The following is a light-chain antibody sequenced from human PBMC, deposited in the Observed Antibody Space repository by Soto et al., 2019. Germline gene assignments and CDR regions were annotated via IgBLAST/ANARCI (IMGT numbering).Light chain of an antibody. J-gene: IGKJ4*01. CDR3: LQHNSYPLT. Sequence: DIQMTQSPSAMSASVGDRVTITCRASQVISNYLAWFQQKPGKVPKRLIYGASSLQGGVPSRFSGSGSGTEFTLTISSLQPEDFATYYCLQHNSYPLTFGGGTKVDIK. CDR2: GAS. V-gene: IGKV1-17*03. CDR1: QVISNY.